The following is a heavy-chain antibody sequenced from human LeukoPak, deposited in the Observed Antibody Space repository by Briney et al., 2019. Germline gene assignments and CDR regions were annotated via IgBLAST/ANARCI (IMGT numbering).Heavy chain of an antibody. V-gene: IGHV4-39*01. D-gene: IGHD1-26*01. CDR3: ARLEGRSYHLFDY. CDR2: IYYSGST. Sequence: SETLSLTCTVSGGSISSSSYYWGWISQPPGKGLEWIGSIYYSGSTYYNPSLKSRVTISVDTSKNQFSLKLSSVTAADTAVYYCARLEGRSYHLFDYWGQGTLVTVSS. J-gene: IGHJ4*02. CDR1: GGSISSSSYY.